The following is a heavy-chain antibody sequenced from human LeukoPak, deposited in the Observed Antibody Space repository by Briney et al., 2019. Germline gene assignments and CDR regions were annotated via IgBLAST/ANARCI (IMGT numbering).Heavy chain of an antibody. CDR1: GFTFSSYG. D-gene: IGHD3-10*01. CDR2: IRYDGSNK. Sequence: GGSLRLSCAASGFTFSSYGMHWVRKAPGKGLERVAFIRYDGSNKYYADSVKGRFTISRDNSKNTLYLQMNSLRAEDTAVYYCAKAAYYYGSGSYPFDYWGQGTLVTVSS. V-gene: IGHV3-30*02. CDR3: AKAAYYYGSGSYPFDY. J-gene: IGHJ4*02.